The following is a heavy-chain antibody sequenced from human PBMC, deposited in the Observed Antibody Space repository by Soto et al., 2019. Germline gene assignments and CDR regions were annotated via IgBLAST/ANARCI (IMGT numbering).Heavy chain of an antibody. D-gene: IGHD1-20*01. Sequence: QVQLQESGPGLVKPSGTLSLTCAVSGASISSSDWCNWVRQPPAKGLEWMGEISHSGNTNYNPPLLSRVTLLVDKSKKYFSLKLDSVTASDTAVYYCAREVSGIQAFDYWGEGTLVTVS. CDR2: ISHSGNT. V-gene: IGHV4-4*02. CDR3: AREVSGIQAFDY. CDR1: GASISSSDW. J-gene: IGHJ4*02.